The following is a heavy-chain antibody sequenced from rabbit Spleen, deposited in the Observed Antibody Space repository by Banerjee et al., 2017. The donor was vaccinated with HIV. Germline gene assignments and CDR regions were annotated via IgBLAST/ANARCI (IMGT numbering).Heavy chain of an antibody. CDR3: ARGSATMTMVITGWYFTL. Sequence: QSLEESGGDLVKPGASLTLTCTASGFSFSSSDYMCWVRQAPGKGLEWISCIAGGSSDFTYSATWAKGRFTCSKTSSTTVTLQMTSLTVADTATYFCARGSATMTMVITGWYFTLWGQGTLVTVS. CDR2: IAGGSSDFT. D-gene: IGHD2-1*01. CDR1: GFSFSSSDY. J-gene: IGHJ4*01. V-gene: IGHV1S40*01.